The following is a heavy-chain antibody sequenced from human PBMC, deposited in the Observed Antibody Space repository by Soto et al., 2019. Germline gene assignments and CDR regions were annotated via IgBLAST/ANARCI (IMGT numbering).Heavy chain of an antibody. CDR1: GAYISDFS. Sequence: QVQQLESGPGLVKPWDTLSLTCTVSGAYISDFSWSWIRQPAGKGLEWIGRITVNGNTQYNQSFRSRVTMSMDTSRNQFSLNLQSATAADTALYYCARESGENWTYEAHWGQGTLVTVSS. CDR2: ITVNGNT. V-gene: IGHV4-4*07. D-gene: IGHD1-7*01. CDR3: ARESGENWTYEAH. J-gene: IGHJ1*01.